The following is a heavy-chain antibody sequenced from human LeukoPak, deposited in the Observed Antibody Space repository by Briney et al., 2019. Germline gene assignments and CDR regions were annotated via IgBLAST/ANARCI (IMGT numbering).Heavy chain of an antibody. CDR1: GFTFSSYG. CDR2: ISDDGRIK. CDR3: AKELELVSGGGEDALDF. Sequence: GTSLRLSCVASGFTFSSYGMHWVRQAPGKGLEWVAVISDDGRIKYYVDSVKGRFTISRDQFRNILYLQMNGLRTEDTATYYCAKELELVSGGGEDALDFWGQGTMVTVSS. D-gene: IGHD2-15*01. V-gene: IGHV3-30*18. J-gene: IGHJ3*01.